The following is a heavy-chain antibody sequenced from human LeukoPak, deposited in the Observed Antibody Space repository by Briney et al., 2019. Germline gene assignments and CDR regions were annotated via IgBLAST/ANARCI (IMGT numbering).Heavy chain of an antibody. CDR1: GFIVSSHY. CDR2: IYRGGST. D-gene: IGHD5-18*01. J-gene: IGHJ4*02. Sequence: GGSLRLSCAASGFIVSSHYMSWVRQAPGKGLEWVSVIYRGGSTYYADSVKGRFTISRDNSKNTLYFQMNYLRAEDTAVYYCARGGDTYGYVDYWGQGTLVTVSS. CDR3: ARGGDTYGYVDY. V-gene: IGHV3-53*01.